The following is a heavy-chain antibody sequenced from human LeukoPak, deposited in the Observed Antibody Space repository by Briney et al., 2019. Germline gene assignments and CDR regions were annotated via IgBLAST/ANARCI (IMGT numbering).Heavy chain of an antibody. Sequence: GSLRLSCAAPGFTFNNYGMSWVRQAPGKGLEWVSDISGSGVTTKYADSVKGRFTISRDNAKNSLYLQMNSLRAEDTAVYYCARILSSIAAADSYDYWGQGTLVTVSS. CDR1: GFTFNNYG. V-gene: IGHV3-23*01. CDR2: ISGSGVTT. J-gene: IGHJ4*02. D-gene: IGHD6-13*01. CDR3: ARILSSIAAADSYDY.